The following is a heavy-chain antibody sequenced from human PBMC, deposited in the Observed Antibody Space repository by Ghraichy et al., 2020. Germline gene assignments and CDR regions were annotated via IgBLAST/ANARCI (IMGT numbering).Heavy chain of an antibody. V-gene: IGHV3-48*04. D-gene: IGHD3-10*01. J-gene: IGHJ6*03. Sequence: GGSLRLTCATSGFTFSSYSMNWVRQAPGKGLEWISYISVGPPTIYYSDSVRGRFTISRDNTKKSLFLQMTSLGADDTAVYYCVRASASGSYYGYSYYTDVWGKGTTVTVSS. CDR2: ISVGPPTI. CDR1: GFTFSSYS. CDR3: VRASASGSYYGYSYYTDV.